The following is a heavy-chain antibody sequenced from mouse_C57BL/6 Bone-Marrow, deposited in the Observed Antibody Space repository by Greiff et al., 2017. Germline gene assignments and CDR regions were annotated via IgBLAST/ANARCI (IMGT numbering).Heavy chain of an antibody. J-gene: IGHJ1*03. V-gene: IGHV10-3*01. CDR3: VREDYGRVGGWYFDV. D-gene: IGHD1-1*01. CDR2: IRSKSSNYAT. Sequence: EVQLVESGGGLVQPKGSLKLSCAASGFTFNTYAMHWVRQAPGKGLEWVARIRSKSSNYATYYADSVKDRFTISRDDSQSMLYLQMNNLKTEDTAMYYCVREDYGRVGGWYFDVWGKGTTVTVSS. CDR1: GFTFNTYA.